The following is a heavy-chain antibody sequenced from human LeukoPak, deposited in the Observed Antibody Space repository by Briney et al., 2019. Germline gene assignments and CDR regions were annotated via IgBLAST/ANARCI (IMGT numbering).Heavy chain of an antibody. D-gene: IGHD6-19*01. CDR3: ARAFYSSGWYFDY. V-gene: IGHV4-39*01. J-gene: IGHJ4*02. CDR2: IYYSGIT. Sequence: PSETLSLTCTVCGGSIRSSSYYWGWIRQPPGKGLEWIGNIYYSGITDYNPSLKSRVAISVDTSKNQFSLKVSSVTAADTAVYYCARAFYSSGWYFDYWGQGTPVTVSS. CDR1: GGSIRSSSYY.